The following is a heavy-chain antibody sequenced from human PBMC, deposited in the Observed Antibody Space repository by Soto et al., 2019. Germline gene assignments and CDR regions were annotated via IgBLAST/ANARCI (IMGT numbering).Heavy chain of an antibody. CDR3: TRGSYGAYDY. CDR1: GFRFSDYS. CDR2: ISSNSGYT. Sequence: GGSLRLSCAASGFRFSDYSMNWVRQVPGKGLEWVSSISSNSGYTLYTDSVKGRFTISRDNAKSSLYLQMSSLRDEDTAVYYCTRGSYGAYDYWGQGTLVTVSS. V-gene: IGHV3-21*06. D-gene: IGHD4-17*01. J-gene: IGHJ4*02.